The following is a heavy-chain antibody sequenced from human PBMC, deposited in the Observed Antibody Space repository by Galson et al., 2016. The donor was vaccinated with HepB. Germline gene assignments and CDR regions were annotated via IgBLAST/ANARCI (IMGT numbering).Heavy chain of an antibody. CDR3: ATFPTGYSSGWYIPLGY. CDR1: GYTLTELS. D-gene: IGHD6-19*01. Sequence: SVKVSCKVSGYTLTELSIHWVRQAPGKGLEWMGGFDPQYDETIYAQKFQGRVTMTEDTSTDTAYMEVSSLRSDDTALYYCATFPTGYSSGWYIPLGYWGHGTLVTVSS. J-gene: IGHJ4*01. V-gene: IGHV1-24*01. CDR2: FDPQYDET.